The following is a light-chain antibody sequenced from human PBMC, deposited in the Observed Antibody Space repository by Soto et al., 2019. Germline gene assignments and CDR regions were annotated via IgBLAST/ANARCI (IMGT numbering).Light chain of an antibody. CDR3: QQYNNWPGT. Sequence: EIVLTQSPGTLSLSPGGRATLSCRASQSLNRDLAWYQQKPGQSPRLLIFGASIRATGIPARFSGSGSGTEFTLTIGSLQSEDCALYYCQQYNNWPGTFGQGTKVDIK. CDR2: GAS. J-gene: IGKJ1*01. CDR1: QSLNRD. V-gene: IGKV3-15*01.